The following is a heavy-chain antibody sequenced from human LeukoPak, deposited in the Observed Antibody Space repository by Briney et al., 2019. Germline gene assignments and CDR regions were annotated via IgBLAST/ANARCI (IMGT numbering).Heavy chain of an antibody. J-gene: IGHJ4*02. D-gene: IGHD6-6*01. CDR3: ARDPGIAARPPDC. CDR1: GFTLSGYS. V-gene: IGHV3-21*01. CDR2: ISSTSTYI. Sequence: PGGSLRLSCSASGFTLSGYSMNWVRQAPGKGLEWVSSISSTSTYIYYADSVKGRFTISRDNAKNSLSLQMNSLRAEDTAVYYCARDPGIAARPPDCWGQGTLVTVSS.